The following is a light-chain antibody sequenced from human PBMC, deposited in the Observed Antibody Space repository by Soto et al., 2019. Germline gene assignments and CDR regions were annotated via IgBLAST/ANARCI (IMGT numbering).Light chain of an antibody. V-gene: IGKV3-20*01. CDR2: GAS. CDR1: QSVSSSY. J-gene: IGKJ2*01. Sequence: EIVLTQSPGTLSLSPGERATLSCRASQSVSSSYLAWYQQKPGQAPRLLIYGASSRATGIPDRFSVSGSGTDFTLTISRLEPADFAVYYCQQYGSSPYTFGQGTKLEIK. CDR3: QQYGSSPYT.